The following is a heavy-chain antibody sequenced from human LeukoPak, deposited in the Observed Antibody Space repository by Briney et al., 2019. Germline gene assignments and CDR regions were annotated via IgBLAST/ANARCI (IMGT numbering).Heavy chain of an antibody. CDR1: GASFSANIAE. CDR2: TYYRSKWYF. V-gene: IGHV6-1*01. CDR3: ARGSAFDV. Sequence: QSQTLSLTCAISGASFSANIAEWNWVRQSQSRGLEWLGRTYYRSKWYFDYAVSLKSRMIINPDTSKNQFSLQLNSVTPEDTAVYYCARGSAFDVWGQGTMVTVSS. J-gene: IGHJ3*01.